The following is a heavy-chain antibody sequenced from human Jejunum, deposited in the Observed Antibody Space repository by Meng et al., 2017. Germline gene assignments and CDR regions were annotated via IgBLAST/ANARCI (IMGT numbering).Heavy chain of an antibody. J-gene: IGHJ4*02. V-gene: IGHV3-9*01. Sequence: SLKISCAASGFTFGDSAMHWVRQGPGEGLEWVSGITWNSGSIAYADSVRGRFTISRDNAKNSLYLQMNSLRPEDTALYYCSKGRHPGGGYFDYWGQGTQVTVSS. CDR3: SKGRHPGGGYFDY. CDR2: ITWNSGSI. D-gene: IGHD3-16*01. CDR1: GFTFGDSA.